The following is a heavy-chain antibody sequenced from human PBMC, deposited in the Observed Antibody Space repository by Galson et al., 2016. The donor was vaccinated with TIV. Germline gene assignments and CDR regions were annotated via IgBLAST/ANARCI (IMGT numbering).Heavy chain of an antibody. J-gene: IGHJ4*02. V-gene: IGHV5-51*01. CDR3: ARHFRYSDSSGYHYFDS. D-gene: IGHD3-22*01. Sequence: QSGAEVTKPGESLKISCKGSGYRFSSYWIGWVRQRPGKGLEWPGIIFPDDSGTRYSPSLEGQVTFSADKSIRTAYLQWSSLKASDTAIYYCARHFRYSDSSGYHYFDSWGQGTMVTVSS. CDR1: GYRFSSYW. CDR2: IFPDDSGT.